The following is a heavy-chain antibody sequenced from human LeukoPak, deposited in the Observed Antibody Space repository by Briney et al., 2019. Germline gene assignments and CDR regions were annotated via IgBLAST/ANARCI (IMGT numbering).Heavy chain of an antibody. Sequence: GGSLRLSCAGSGFTFSSHGMNWVRQAPGKGLEWVASIKDDGSEKHFLDSVNGRFAISRDNAKNSLYLQMSSLRAEDTAVYYCARRGITISGVLVYHYSGLDVWGQGTTVTVSS. CDR2: IKDDGSEK. D-gene: IGHD3-3*01. CDR3: ARRGITISGVLVYHYSGLDV. J-gene: IGHJ6*02. V-gene: IGHV3-7*02. CDR1: GFTFSSHG.